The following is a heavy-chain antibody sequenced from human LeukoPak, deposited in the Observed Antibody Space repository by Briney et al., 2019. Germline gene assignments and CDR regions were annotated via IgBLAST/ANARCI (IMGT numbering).Heavy chain of an antibody. V-gene: IGHV3-33*01. CDR3: ARPESGNYYFDY. D-gene: IGHD1-26*01. Sequence: GRSLRLSCAASGFTFSSYGMHWVRQAPGGGLEWVALIWYDGSNKYHANSVKGRFTISRDNSKNTLYLQMNSLRAEDTAVYYCARPESGNYYFDYWGQGTLVTVSS. CDR2: IWYDGSNK. CDR1: GFTFSSYG. J-gene: IGHJ4*02.